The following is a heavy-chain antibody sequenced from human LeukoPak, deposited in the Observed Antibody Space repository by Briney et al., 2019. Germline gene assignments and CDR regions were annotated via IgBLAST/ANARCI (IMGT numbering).Heavy chain of an antibody. CDR1: GFTFSSYG. Sequence: GGSLRLSCAASGFTFSSYGMHWVRQAPGKGLEWVAFIRYDGSNKYYADSVKGRFTISRDNSKNTLYLQMNSLRAEDTAVYYCAKLRVPAAIPGDAFDIWGQGTMVTVSS. CDR3: AKLRVPAAIPGDAFDI. D-gene: IGHD2-2*02. V-gene: IGHV3-30*02. CDR2: IRYDGSNK. J-gene: IGHJ3*02.